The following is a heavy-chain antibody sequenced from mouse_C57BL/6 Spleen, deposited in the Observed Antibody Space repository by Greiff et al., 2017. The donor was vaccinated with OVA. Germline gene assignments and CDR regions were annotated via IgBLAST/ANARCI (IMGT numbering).Heavy chain of an antibody. CDR3: ARRFGYDYFDY. D-gene: IGHD2-2*01. J-gene: IGHJ2*01. V-gene: IGHV1-50*01. CDR2: IDPSDSYT. CDR1: GYTFTSYW. Sequence: QVQLKQPGAELVKPGASVKLSCKASGYTFTSYWMQWVKQRPGQGLEWIGEIDPSDSYTNYNQKFKGKATLTVDTSSSTAYMQLSSLTSEDSAVYYCARRFGYDYFDYWGQGTTLTVSS.